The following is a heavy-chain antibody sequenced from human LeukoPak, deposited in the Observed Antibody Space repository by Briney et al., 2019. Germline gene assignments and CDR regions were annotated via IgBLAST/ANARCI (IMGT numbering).Heavy chain of an antibody. CDR1: GGTFSSYA. Sequence: EASVKVSCKASGGTFSSYAISWVRQAPGQGLEWMGGIIPIFGTANYAQKFQGRVTITTDESTSTAYMELSSLRSEDTAVYYCARSWGVVTDYFDYWGQGTLVTVSS. J-gene: IGHJ4*02. D-gene: IGHD4-23*01. CDR3: ARSWGVVTDYFDY. V-gene: IGHV1-69*05. CDR2: IIPIFGTA.